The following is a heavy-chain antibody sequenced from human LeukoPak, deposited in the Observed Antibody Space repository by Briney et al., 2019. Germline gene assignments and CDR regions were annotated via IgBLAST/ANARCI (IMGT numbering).Heavy chain of an antibody. CDR1: GYTFTTYW. CDR2: IYPGDSDS. J-gene: IGHJ4*02. D-gene: IGHD5-18*01. CDR3: ARHGYGYFDY. Sequence: GESLKISCKGSGYTFTTYWIAWVRQMPGKGLEWMGIIYPGDSDSRYSPSFQGQVTISADKSISTAYLQWSSLKASDTATYYCARHGYGYFDYWGQGTLVTVSS. V-gene: IGHV5-51*01.